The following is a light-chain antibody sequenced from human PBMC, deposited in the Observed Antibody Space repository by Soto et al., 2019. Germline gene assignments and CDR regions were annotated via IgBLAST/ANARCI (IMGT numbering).Light chain of an antibody. J-gene: IGLJ2*01. CDR3: SSLAGGVFPFL. CDR1: SSDVGGYNY. V-gene: IGLV2-8*01. CDR2: EVT. Sequence: QSALTQPPSASGSLGQSVTISCSGTSSDVGGYNYVSWHQQHPGKAPKLMIYEVTKRPSGVPDRFSGSKSGYTASLTVSGLHAEDDADYCCSSLAGGVFPFLFGGGTNLTVL.